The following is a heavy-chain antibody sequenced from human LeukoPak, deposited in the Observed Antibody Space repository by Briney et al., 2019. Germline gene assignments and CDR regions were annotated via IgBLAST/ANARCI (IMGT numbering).Heavy chain of an antibody. D-gene: IGHD3-22*01. J-gene: IGHJ4*02. CDR3: ARGGYYDSSGPFSD. CDR2: IRSSSSTI. Sequence: GGSLRLSCAASGFTFSSNSMNWVRQAPGKGLEWVSYIRSSSSTIYYADSVKGRFTISRDNAKNSLYLQMNSLRAEGTAVYYCARGGYYDSSGPFSDWGQGTLVTVSS. CDR1: GFTFSSNS. V-gene: IGHV3-48*04.